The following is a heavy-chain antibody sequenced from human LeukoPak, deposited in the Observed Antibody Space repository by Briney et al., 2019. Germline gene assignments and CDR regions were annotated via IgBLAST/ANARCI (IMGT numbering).Heavy chain of an antibody. Sequence: GGSLRLSCAASGFTFSDYYMSWIRQAPGKGLEWVSYISSSGSTIYYADSVKGRFTISRDNSKNTLYLQMNSLRAEDTAVYYCAKDLTTPYSSSSYFDYWGQGTLVTVSS. CDR2: ISSSGSTI. J-gene: IGHJ4*02. V-gene: IGHV3-11*04. D-gene: IGHD6-6*01. CDR1: GFTFSDYY. CDR3: AKDLTTPYSSSSYFDY.